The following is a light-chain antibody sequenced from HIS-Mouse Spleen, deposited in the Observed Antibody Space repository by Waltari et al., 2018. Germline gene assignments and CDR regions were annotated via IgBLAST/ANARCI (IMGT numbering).Light chain of an antibody. CDR1: SSNTGSNY. Sequence: QSVLTQPPSASGTPGQRVPIPCSGSSSNTGSNYVYWYQQLPGTAPKLLIYRNNQRPSGVPDRFSGSKSGTSASLAISGLRSEDEADYYCAAWDDSLSGLVFGGGTKLTVL. CDR3: AAWDDSLSGLV. V-gene: IGLV1-47*01. J-gene: IGLJ2*01. CDR2: RNN.